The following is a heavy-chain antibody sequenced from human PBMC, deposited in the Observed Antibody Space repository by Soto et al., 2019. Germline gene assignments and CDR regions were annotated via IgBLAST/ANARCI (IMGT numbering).Heavy chain of an antibody. J-gene: IGHJ6*02. V-gene: IGHV3-23*01. CDR3: ARDVTVTMPEPNYYYYYGMDV. D-gene: IGHD4-17*01. CDR1: GFTFSSYA. CDR2: ISGSGGST. Sequence: GGSLRLSCAASGFTFSSYAMSWVRQAPGKGLEWVSAISGSGGSTYYADSVKGRFTISRDNSKNTLYLQMNSLRAEDTAVYYCARDVTVTMPEPNYYYYYGMDVWGQGTTVTVSS.